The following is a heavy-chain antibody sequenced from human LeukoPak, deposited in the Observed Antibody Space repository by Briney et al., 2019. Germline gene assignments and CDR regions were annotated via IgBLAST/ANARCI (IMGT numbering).Heavy chain of an antibody. CDR3: ARDGDGGGWYDY. D-gene: IGHD6-19*01. Sequence: SVKVSCKASGGTFSTYAISWVRQAPGQGLEWMGGIIPIFGTANYAQKFQGRVTITADESTSTAYMELSSLRSEDTAVYYCARDGDGGGWYDYWGQGTLVTVSS. CDR2: IIPIFGTA. V-gene: IGHV1-69*13. CDR1: GGTFSTYA. J-gene: IGHJ4*02.